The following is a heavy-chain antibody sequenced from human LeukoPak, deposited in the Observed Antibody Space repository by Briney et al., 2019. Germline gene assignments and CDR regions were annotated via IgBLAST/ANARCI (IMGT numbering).Heavy chain of an antibody. CDR1: GFTFSSYA. CDR2: ISGSGGST. CDR3: AKYEMLDYYYYGMDV. V-gene: IGHV3-23*01. D-gene: IGHD5-24*01. J-gene: IGHJ6*02. Sequence: GGSLRLSCAASGFTFSSYAMSWVRQAPGKGLEWVSAISGSGGSTYYADPVKGRFTISRDNSKNTLYLQMNSLRAEDTAVYYCAKYEMLDYYYYGMDVWGQGTTVTVSS.